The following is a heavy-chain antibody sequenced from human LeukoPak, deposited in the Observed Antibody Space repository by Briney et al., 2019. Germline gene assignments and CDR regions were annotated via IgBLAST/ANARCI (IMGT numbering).Heavy chain of an antibody. V-gene: IGHV3-11*04. CDR1: GFTFSDYY. CDR3: AKHIAVAPNAFDI. D-gene: IGHD6-19*01. J-gene: IGHJ3*02. CDR2: ISSSGSTI. Sequence: SGGSLKLSCAASGFTFSDYYMSWIRQAPGKGLEWVSYISSSGSTIYYADSVKGRFTISRDNAKNSLYLQMNSLRAEDTAVYYCAKHIAVAPNAFDIWGQGTMVTVSS.